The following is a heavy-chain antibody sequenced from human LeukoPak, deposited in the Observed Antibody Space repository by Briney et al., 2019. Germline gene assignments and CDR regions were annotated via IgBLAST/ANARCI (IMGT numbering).Heavy chain of an antibody. J-gene: IGHJ3*02. CDR3: ASRTAMVTTDAFDI. Sequence: GGSLRLSCAASGFTFSSSSMNWVRQAPGKGLEWVSSISGSSSYIYYADSLKGRFTISRDNAKNSLYLQMNSLRAEDTAVYYCASRTAMVTTDAFDIWGQGTMVTVSS. CDR1: GFTFSSSS. V-gene: IGHV3-21*01. CDR2: ISGSSSYI. D-gene: IGHD5-18*01.